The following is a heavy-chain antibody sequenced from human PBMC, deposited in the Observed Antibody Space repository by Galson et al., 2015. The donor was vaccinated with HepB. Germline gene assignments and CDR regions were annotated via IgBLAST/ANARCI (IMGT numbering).Heavy chain of an antibody. D-gene: IGHD6-19*01. V-gene: IGHV1-24*01. CDR3: ASHLYSSGWYYFDY. Sequence: VSCKVSGYTLTDLSMHWVRQAPGKGLEWMGGFDPEDGETIYAQKFQGRVTMTEDTSTDTAYMELSSLRSEDTAVYYCASHLYSSGWYYFDYWGQGTLVTVSS. CDR1: GYTLTDLS. J-gene: IGHJ4*02. CDR2: FDPEDGET.